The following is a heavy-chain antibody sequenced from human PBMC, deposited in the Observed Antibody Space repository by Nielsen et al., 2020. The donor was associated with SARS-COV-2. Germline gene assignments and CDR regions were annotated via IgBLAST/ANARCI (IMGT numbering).Heavy chain of an antibody. D-gene: IGHD3-10*01. J-gene: IGHJ6*02. CDR2: IWYDGSNK. CDR1: GFTFSSYG. V-gene: IGHV3-33*01. CDR3: ARDQEGYYGSGSYEGDDYYYYYGMDV. Sequence: LKISCAASGFTFSSYGMHWVRQAPGKGLEWVAVIWYDGSNKYYADSVKGRFTISRDNSKNTLYLQMNSLRAEDTAVYYCARDQEGYYGSGSYEGDDYYYYYGMDVWGQGTTVTVSS.